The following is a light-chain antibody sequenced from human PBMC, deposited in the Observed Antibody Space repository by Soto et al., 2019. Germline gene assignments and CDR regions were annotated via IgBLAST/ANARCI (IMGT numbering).Light chain of an antibody. CDR3: QQYYTNSWS. J-gene: IGKJ1*01. CDR2: WAS. CDR1: QSVLYSPNNKNY. Sequence: DIVMTQSPDSLAVSLGERATTNCKSSQSVLYSPNNKNYLAWYQHKPGQPPKMLIYWASIRESGVPDRFSGSGSGTDFTLTISSLQSEDVAVYYCQQYYTNSWSFGQGTKVEIK. V-gene: IGKV4-1*01.